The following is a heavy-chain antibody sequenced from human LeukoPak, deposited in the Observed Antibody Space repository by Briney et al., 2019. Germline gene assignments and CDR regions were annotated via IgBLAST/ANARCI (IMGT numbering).Heavy chain of an antibody. CDR2: ISYDGSNK. CDR3: AKDLPPRSEYYYYYYGMDV. Sequence: PGGSLRLSCAASGFTFSSYGMHWVRQAPGKGLEWVAVISYDGSNKYYADSVKGRFTISRDNSKNTPYLQMNSLRAEDTAVYYCAKDLPPRSEYYYYYYGMDVWGQGTTVTVSS. D-gene: IGHD1-14*01. CDR1: GFTFSSYG. J-gene: IGHJ6*02. V-gene: IGHV3-30*18.